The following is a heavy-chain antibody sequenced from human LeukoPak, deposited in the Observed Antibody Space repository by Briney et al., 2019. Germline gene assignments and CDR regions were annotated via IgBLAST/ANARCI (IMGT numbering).Heavy chain of an antibody. Sequence: PSETLSLTCAVYGGSFSGYYWSWIRQPPGKGLEWIGEINHSGSTNYNPSPKSRVTISVDTSKNQFSLKLSSVTAADTAVYYCARSEYYYGSGSYYSDYWGQGTLVTVSS. CDR3: ARSEYYYGSGSYYSDY. J-gene: IGHJ4*02. CDR1: GGSFSGYY. CDR2: INHSGST. D-gene: IGHD3-10*01. V-gene: IGHV4-34*01.